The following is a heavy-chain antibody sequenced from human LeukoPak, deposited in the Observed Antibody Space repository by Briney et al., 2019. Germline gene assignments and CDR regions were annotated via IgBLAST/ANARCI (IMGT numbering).Heavy chain of an antibody. V-gene: IGHV4-61*02. J-gene: IGHJ4*02. Sequence: SSETLSLTCTVSGGSISSGSYYWSWIRQPAGKGLEWIGRIYTSGSTNYNPSLKSRVTISVDTSKNQFSLKLSSVTAADTAVYYCATERLGVSSSSSYFDYWGQGTLVTVSS. CDR1: GGSISSGSYY. D-gene: IGHD6-6*01. CDR2: IYTSGST. CDR3: ATERLGVSSSSSYFDY.